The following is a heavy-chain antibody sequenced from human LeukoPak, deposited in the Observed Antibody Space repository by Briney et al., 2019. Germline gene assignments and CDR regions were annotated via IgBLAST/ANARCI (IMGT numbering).Heavy chain of an antibody. D-gene: IGHD6-13*01. CDR3: ARGPYYSSSWANWFDP. Sequence: PGGSLRLSCAASGFTFDDYGMSWVRQVPGKGLEWGSGINWNCGSTGYADSVKGRFTISRDNAKNSLYLQMNSLRAEDTALYHCARGPYYSSSWANWFDPWGQGNLVTVSS. CDR2: INWNCGST. V-gene: IGHV3-20*01. CDR1: GFTFDDYG. J-gene: IGHJ5*02.